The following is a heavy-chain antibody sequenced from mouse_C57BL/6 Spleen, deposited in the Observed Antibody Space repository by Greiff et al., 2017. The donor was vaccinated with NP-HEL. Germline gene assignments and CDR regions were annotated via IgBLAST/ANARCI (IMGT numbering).Heavy chain of an antibody. D-gene: IGHD2-5*01. CDR1: GYTFTSYG. J-gene: IGHJ2*01. Sequence: QVQLKQSGAELARPGASVKLSCKASGYTFTSYGISWVKQRTGQGLEWIGEIYPRSGNTYYNEKFKGKATLTADKSSSTAYMELRSLTSEDSAVYFCARDGPTVNYFDYWGQGTTLTVSS. V-gene: IGHV1-81*01. CDR2: IYPRSGNT. CDR3: ARDGPTVNYFDY.